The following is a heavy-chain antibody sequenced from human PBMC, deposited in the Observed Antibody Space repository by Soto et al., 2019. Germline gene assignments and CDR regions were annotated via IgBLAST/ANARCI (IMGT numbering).Heavy chain of an antibody. CDR1: GFIFNNYA. D-gene: IGHD3-22*01. J-gene: IGHJ4*02. CDR3: AKGLYYYDSSGYRLFDY. V-gene: IGHV3-23*01. Sequence: GGSVRLSCSASGFIFNNYAMSWVRQAPGKGLEWVSTVSVSGGTTYYADSLKGRFTISRDNSKKTVYLQMNRLRADDTAIYYCAKGLYYYDSSGYRLFDYWGQGTLVTVSS. CDR2: VSVSGGTT.